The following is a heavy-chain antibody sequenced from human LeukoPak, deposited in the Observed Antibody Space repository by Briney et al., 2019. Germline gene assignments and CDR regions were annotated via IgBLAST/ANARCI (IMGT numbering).Heavy chain of an antibody. Sequence: GGSLRLSCAASGFTFSSYWMHWVRQAPGKGLVWVSRINSDGSSTSYADSVKGRFTISRDNAKNTLYLQMNSLRAEDTAVYYCARAPLRLGDLYDYWGQGTLVTVSS. V-gene: IGHV3-74*01. CDR1: GFTFSSYW. CDR2: INSDGSST. D-gene: IGHD3-16*01. J-gene: IGHJ4*02. CDR3: ARAPLRLGDLYDY.